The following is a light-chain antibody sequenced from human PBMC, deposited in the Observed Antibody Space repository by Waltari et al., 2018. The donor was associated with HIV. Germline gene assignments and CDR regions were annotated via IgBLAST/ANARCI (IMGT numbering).Light chain of an antibody. CDR2: DVN. V-gene: IGLV2-11*01. J-gene: IGLJ2*01. CDR3: CSYAGSYTLI. CDR1: RSDVGAYNF. Sequence: QSALTQPRSVSGSPGQSVTISCTGTRSDVGAYNFVSWYQHPPGKVPKLIISDVNKRPSGVPDRFSGSKSGNTASLTISGLQAEDEADYYCCSYAGSYTLIFGGGTKLTVL.